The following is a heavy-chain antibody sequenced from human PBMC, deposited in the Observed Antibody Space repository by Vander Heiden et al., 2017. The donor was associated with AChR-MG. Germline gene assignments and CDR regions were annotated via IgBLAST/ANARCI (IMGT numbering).Heavy chain of an antibody. CDR1: GFTFGDYA. J-gene: IGHJ4*02. CDR3: TRTHQTSGSSDY. V-gene: IGHV3-49*05. Sequence: EVQLVESGGGLVKPGRSLRLSCTASGFTFGDYAMSWFRQAPGKGLEWVGFIRSKAYGGTTEYAAAVKGRFTISRDDSKRIAYLKMKSMKTEDTAVYYCTRTHQTSGSSDYWGQGTLVTVSS. CDR2: IRSKAYGGTT. D-gene: IGHD1-26*01.